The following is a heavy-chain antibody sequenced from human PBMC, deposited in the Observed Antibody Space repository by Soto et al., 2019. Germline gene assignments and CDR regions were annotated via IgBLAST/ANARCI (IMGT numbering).Heavy chain of an antibody. CDR3: ARGRSSTWQNWFDP. V-gene: IGHV3-30-3*01. J-gene: IGHJ5*02. Sequence: QVQLVESGGGVVQPGRSLRLSCAASGFTFSSYAMHWVRQAPGKGLEWAAVISYDGSNKYYADSVKGRFTISRDNSKNTLYLQMNSLRAEDRAVYYCARGRSSTWQNWFDPWGQGTLVTVSS. CDR1: GFTFSSYA. D-gene: IGHD6-13*01. CDR2: ISYDGSNK.